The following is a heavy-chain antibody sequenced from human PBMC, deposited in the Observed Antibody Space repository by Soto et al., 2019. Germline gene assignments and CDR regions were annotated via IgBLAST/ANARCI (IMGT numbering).Heavy chain of an antibody. D-gene: IGHD6-19*01. CDR3: ARSRLARGLDS. J-gene: IGHJ4*02. V-gene: IGHV4-59*01. CDR2: IYYSGST. Sequence: SETLSLTCTVSGGSISSYYWSWIRQPPGKGPEWIGYIYYSGSTNYNPSLKSRVTISVDTSKNQFSLKLSSVTAADTAVYYCARSRLARGLDSWGQGTLVTLSS. CDR1: GGSISSYY.